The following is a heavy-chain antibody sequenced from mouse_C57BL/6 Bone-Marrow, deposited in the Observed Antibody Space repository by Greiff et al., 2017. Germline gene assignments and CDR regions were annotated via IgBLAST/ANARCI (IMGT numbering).Heavy chain of an antibody. CDR2: IDPEDGET. CDR3: TRSLIYYGTNY. J-gene: IGHJ2*01. D-gene: IGHD1-1*01. Sequence: VQLQQSGAELVKPGASVKLSCTASGFNIKDYYIHWVKQRTEQGLEWIGRIDPEDGETKYAPKFQDKATITADTSSNTAYLQLSSLTSEDTAVYYGTRSLIYYGTNYWGQGNTLTVSS. CDR1: GFNIKDYY. V-gene: IGHV14-2*01.